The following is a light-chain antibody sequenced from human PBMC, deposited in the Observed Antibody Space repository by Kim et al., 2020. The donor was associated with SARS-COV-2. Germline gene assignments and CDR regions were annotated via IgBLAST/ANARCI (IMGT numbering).Light chain of an antibody. V-gene: IGLV3-19*01. Sequence: ELTQDPAVSVALGQTVRITCQGDSLRSYYASWYQQKPGQAPVLVIYGKNNRPSGIPDRFSGSISGKTASLTITGAQAEDEADYYCNSRDSTGNHYVFGTGTKVTVL. CDR1: SLRSYY. CDR2: GKN. CDR3: NSRDSTGNHYV. J-gene: IGLJ1*01.